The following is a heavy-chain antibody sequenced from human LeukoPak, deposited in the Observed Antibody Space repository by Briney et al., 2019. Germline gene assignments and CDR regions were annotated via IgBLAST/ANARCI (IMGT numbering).Heavy chain of an antibody. CDR1: GGSFSGYY. Sequence: PSETLSLTCVVYGGSFSGYYWSWIRQSPGKGLEWIGEINHRGSTNYNPSLKRRVTISLDTSKNQFSLRLSSVTAADTAVYYCARVGSGWGEIDYWGQGTLVTVSS. V-gene: IGHV4-34*01. D-gene: IGHD6-19*01. CDR2: INHRGST. J-gene: IGHJ4*02. CDR3: ARVGSGWGEIDY.